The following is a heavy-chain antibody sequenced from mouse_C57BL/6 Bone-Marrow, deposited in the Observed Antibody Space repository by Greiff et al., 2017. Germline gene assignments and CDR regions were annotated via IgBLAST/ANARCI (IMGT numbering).Heavy chain of an antibody. J-gene: IGHJ2*01. CDR2: IRLKSDNYAT. D-gene: IGHD4-1*01. CDR3: TGLTGLLGY. V-gene: IGHV6-3*01. Sequence: DVQLQESGGGLVQPGGSMKLSCVASGFTFSNYWMNWVRQSPEKGLEWVAQIRLKSDNYATHYAESVKGRFTISRDDSKSSVYLQMNNLRAEDTGIYYCTGLTGLLGYWGQGTTLTVSS. CDR1: GFTFSNYW.